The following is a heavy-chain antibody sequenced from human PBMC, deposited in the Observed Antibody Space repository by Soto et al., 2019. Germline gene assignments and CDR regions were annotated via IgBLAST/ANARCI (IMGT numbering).Heavy chain of an antibody. CDR3: ARERVGANMRSDFDI. J-gene: IGHJ3*02. CDR1: GGTFSSYA. CDR2: IIPIFGTA. V-gene: IGHV1-69*06. Sequence: SVKVSCKASGGTFSSYAISWVRQAPGQGLEWMGGIIPIFGTANYAQKFQGRVTITADKSTSTAYMELSSLRSEDTAVYYCARERVGANMRSDFDIWGQGTMVTVSS. D-gene: IGHD1-26*01.